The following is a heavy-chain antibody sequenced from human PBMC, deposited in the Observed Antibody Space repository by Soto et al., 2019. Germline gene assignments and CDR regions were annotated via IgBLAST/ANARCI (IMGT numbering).Heavy chain of an antibody. CDR1: GGSFGGFY. CDR3: ARAVGAAAAYFDY. D-gene: IGHD6-13*01. V-gene: IGHV4-34*01. J-gene: IGHJ4*02. Sequence: SETLSLTCAVYGGSFGGFYWTWIRQPPGKGLEWVGEINHSGSTNYNPSLKSRVTISVDTSKNQFSLKLSSVTAADTAVYYCARAVGAAAAYFDYWGQGTLVTGSS. CDR2: INHSGST.